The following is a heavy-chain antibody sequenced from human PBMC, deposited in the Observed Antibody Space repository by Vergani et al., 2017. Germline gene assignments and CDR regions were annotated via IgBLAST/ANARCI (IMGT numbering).Heavy chain of an antibody. J-gene: IGHJ6*02. CDR1: GYSFTSYW. Sequence: EVQLVQSGAEVKKPGESLRISCKGSGYSFTSYWIGWVRQMPGKGLEWMGIIYPGDSDTRYSPSFQGQVTISADKSISTAYLQWSSLKASDTAMYYCARQEGMALPYYYYGMDVWGQGTTVTVSS. D-gene: IGHD1-26*01. CDR2: IYPGDSDT. CDR3: ARQEGMALPYYYYGMDV. V-gene: IGHV5-51*01.